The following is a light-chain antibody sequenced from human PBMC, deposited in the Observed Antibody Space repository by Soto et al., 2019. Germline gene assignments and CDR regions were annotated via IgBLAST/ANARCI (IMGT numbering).Light chain of an antibody. CDR3: AAWDDSLGGFYV. V-gene: IGLV1-47*02. CDR1: SSNIGSNY. J-gene: IGLJ1*01. Sequence: QSVLTQPPSASGTPGQRVTISCSGSSSNIGSNYVYWYQQLPGTAPKLLIYSNNQRPSGVPDRFSGSKSGTSASLAISGFRSEDEADYYCAAWDDSLGGFYVFGTGTKVT. CDR2: SNN.